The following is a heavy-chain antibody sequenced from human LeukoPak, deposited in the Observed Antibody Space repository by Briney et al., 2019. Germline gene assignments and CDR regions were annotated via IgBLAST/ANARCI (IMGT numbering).Heavy chain of an antibody. J-gene: IGHJ5*02. Sequence: KPSETLSLTCAFYGGSFSGYYWSWIRQPPGKGLEWIGEINHSGSTNYNPSLKSRVTISVDTSKNQFSLKLSSVTAADTAVYYCARGRYDFWSGYPGWFDPWGQGTLVTVSS. CDR2: INHSGST. CDR3: ARGRYDFWSGYPGWFDP. V-gene: IGHV4-34*01. D-gene: IGHD3-3*01. CDR1: GGSFSGYY.